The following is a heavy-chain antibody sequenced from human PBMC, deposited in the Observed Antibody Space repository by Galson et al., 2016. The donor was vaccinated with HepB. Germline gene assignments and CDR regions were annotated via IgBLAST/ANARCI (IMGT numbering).Heavy chain of an antibody. CDR2: TFYRSKWYN. J-gene: IGHJ6*02. Sequence: CAISGDSVSGNSVAWNWIRQSPSRGLEWLGRTFYRSKWYNEYAVSVKSRITITPDTSKNQFSLQLNSVPPEATAVYYCASFRDYSYVRNVWGQGTTVPVS. V-gene: IGHV6-1*01. CDR1: GDSVSGNSVA. CDR3: ASFRDYSYVRNV.